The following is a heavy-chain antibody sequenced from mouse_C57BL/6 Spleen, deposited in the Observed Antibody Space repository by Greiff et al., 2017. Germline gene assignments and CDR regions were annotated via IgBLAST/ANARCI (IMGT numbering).Heavy chain of an antibody. D-gene: IGHD2-4*01. CDR1: GYSFTDYN. V-gene: IGHV1-39*01. CDR2: INPNYGTT. Sequence: VQLQQSGPELVKPGASVKISCKASGYSFTDYNMNWVKQSHGKSLEWIGVINPNYGTTSYNQKFKGKATLTVDQSSSTAYMQLNGLTSEDSAVYDCARGVPPYEYDGFDVWGTGTTVTVSS. J-gene: IGHJ1*03. CDR3: ARGVPPYEYDGFDV.